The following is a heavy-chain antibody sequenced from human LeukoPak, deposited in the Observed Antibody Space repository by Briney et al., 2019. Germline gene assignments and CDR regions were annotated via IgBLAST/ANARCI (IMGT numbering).Heavy chain of an antibody. CDR1: GGTLSSYA. CDR2: IIPIFGTA. Sequence: SVKVSCKASGGTLSSYAISWVRQAPGQGLEWMGGIIPIFGTANYAQKFQGRVTITADKSTSTAYMELSSLRSEDTAVYYCATGFNWNSDAFDIWGQGTMVTVSS. V-gene: IGHV1-69*06. D-gene: IGHD1-7*01. CDR3: ATGFNWNSDAFDI. J-gene: IGHJ3*02.